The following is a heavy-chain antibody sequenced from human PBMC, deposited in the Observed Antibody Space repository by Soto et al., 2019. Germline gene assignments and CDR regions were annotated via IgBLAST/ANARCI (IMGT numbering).Heavy chain of an antibody. CDR3: ARGGTSDVDIVATIQGYYYYGMDV. J-gene: IGHJ6*02. V-gene: IGHV4-59*12. CDR1: GGSISSYY. Sequence: SETLSLTCTVSGGSISSYYWSWIRQPPGKGLEWIGYINYSGSTNYNPSLKSRVTISVDTSKNQFSLKLSSVTAADTAVYYCARGGTSDVDIVATIQGYYYYGMDVWGQRTTVTVSS. D-gene: IGHD5-12*01. CDR2: INYSGST.